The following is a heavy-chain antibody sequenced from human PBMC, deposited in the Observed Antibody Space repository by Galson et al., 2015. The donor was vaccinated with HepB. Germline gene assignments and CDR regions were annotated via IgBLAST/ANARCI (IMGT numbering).Heavy chain of an antibody. D-gene: IGHD1-26*01. J-gene: IGHJ4*02. CDR1: EFTFSSYW. CDR3: ARGRSGSYYSDHGLFDY. CDR2: IKQDGSEK. V-gene: IGHV3-7*03. Sequence: SLRLSCAASEFTFSSYWMSWVRQAPGKGLEWVANIKQDGSEKYYVDSVKGRFTISRDNAKNSLYLQMNSLRAEDTAVYYCARGRSGSYYSDHGLFDYWGQGTLVTVSS.